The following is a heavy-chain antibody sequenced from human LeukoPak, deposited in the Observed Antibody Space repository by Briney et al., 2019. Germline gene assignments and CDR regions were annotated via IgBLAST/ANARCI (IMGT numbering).Heavy chain of an antibody. D-gene: IGHD3-10*01. Sequence: SETLSLTCAVYGGSFSGYYWSWIRQPPGKGLEWIGEINNSGSTNYNPSLKSRVTISVDTSKNQFSLKLSSVTAADTAVYYCARDVGTMVRGALGLYGMDVWGQGTTVTVSS. V-gene: IGHV4-34*01. CDR3: ARDVGTMVRGALGLYGMDV. CDR1: GGSFSGYY. CDR2: INNSGST. J-gene: IGHJ6*02.